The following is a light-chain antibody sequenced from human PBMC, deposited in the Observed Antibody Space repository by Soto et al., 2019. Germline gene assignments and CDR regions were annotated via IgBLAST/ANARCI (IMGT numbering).Light chain of an antibody. CDR2: GAS. Sequence: IVLTQSPATLSLSPGKRSTLSCRASQNISNHLAWYQQKPGQAPRLLIYGASNRATGIPDGFSGSGSGTDFTLTISRLEPEDFAVYYCQQYGSSGTFGQGTKVDIK. V-gene: IGKV3-20*01. CDR1: QNISNH. CDR3: QQYGSSGT. J-gene: IGKJ1*01.